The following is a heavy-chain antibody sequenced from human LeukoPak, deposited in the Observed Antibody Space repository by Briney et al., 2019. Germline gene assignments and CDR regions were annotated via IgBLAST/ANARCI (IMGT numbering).Heavy chain of an antibody. Sequence: PSETLPLTCTVSGGSISSGSYYWSWIRQPAGKGLEWIGRIYTSGSTDYNPSLRSRVTISFDASKNQFSLNLTSVTAADTAVYYCARDRPGDYFDYWGQGTLVTVSS. J-gene: IGHJ4*02. CDR1: GGSISSGSYY. CDR3: ARDRPGDYFDY. D-gene: IGHD2-8*02. CDR2: IYTSGST. V-gene: IGHV4-61*02.